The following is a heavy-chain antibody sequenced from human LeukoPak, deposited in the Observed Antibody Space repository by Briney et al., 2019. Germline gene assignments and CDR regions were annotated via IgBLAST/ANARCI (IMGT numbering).Heavy chain of an antibody. Sequence: PGGSLRLSCAASGFTFSSYAMSWVRQAPGKGLEWVSAISGSGGSTYYADSVKGRFTISRDNSKNTLYLQMNSPRAEDTAVYYCAKVYCSSTSCYEGWFDYYFDYWGQGTLVTVSS. D-gene: IGHD2-2*01. CDR3: AKVYCSSTSCYEGWFDYYFDY. V-gene: IGHV3-23*01. J-gene: IGHJ4*02. CDR1: GFTFSSYA. CDR2: ISGSGGST.